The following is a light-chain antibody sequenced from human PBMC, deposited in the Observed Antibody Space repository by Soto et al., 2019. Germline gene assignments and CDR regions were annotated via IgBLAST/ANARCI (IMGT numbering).Light chain of an antibody. CDR2: LGS. Sequence: IVMTQSPLSLPVTPGEPASISCRSSQSLLHSSGYNYLDWYLQKPGQSPQLLIYLGSNRSSGVPDRFSGSGSGTDLTLKISRVEAEDVGVYYCMQALQSPRTFGQGTKVEIK. J-gene: IGKJ1*01. V-gene: IGKV2-28*01. CDR3: MQALQSPRT. CDR1: QSLLHSSGYNY.